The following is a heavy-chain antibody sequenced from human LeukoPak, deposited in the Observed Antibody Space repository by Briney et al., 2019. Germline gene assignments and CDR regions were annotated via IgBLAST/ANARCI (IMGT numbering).Heavy chain of an antibody. CDR3: ARGAHNSGGTHEN. CDR2: ISTSGNYI. J-gene: IGHJ4*02. Sequence: PGGSLRLSCAASGFTFRDYSMNWVRQAPGKGLEWVSYISTSGNYIYYADSVKGRFTISRDNAKNSLYLQMHSLRAEDTALYYCARGAHNSGGTHENWGQGTLVTVSS. D-gene: IGHD2-15*01. CDR1: GFTFRDYS. V-gene: IGHV3-21*01.